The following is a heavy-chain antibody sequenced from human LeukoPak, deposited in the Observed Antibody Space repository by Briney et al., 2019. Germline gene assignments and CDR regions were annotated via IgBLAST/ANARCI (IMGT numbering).Heavy chain of an antibody. J-gene: IGHJ4*02. V-gene: IGHV3-30*02. D-gene: IGHD2-15*01. Sequence: GGSLRLSCAASGFTFSSYGMHWVRQAPGKGLEWVAFIRYDGSNKYYADSVKGRFTISRDNSKNTLYLQMNSLRAEDTAVYYCAKRSDSLGYCSGGSCYPPDYWGQGILVTVSS. CDR2: IRYDGSNK. CDR1: GFTFSSYG. CDR3: AKRSDSLGYCSGGSCYPPDY.